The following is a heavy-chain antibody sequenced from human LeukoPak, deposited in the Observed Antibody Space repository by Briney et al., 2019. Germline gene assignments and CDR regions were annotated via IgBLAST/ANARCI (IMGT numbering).Heavy chain of an antibody. CDR2: IGSSGSPT. D-gene: IGHD6-19*01. J-gene: IGHJ4*02. CDR3: AKVRAPSGWFNSDY. V-gene: IGHV3-48*01. Sequence: PGGSLRLSCAASGFAFSSYNMNWVRQAPGKGLEWISYIGSSGSPTHYADSVGGRFTISRDNSKNTLYLQMNSLRVEDTAAYYCAKVRAPSGWFNSDYWGQGTLVTVSS. CDR1: GFAFSSYN.